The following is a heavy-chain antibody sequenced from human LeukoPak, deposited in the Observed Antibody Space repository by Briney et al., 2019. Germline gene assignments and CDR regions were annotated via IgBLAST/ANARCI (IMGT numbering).Heavy chain of an antibody. J-gene: IGHJ5*02. CDR3: YGRYNWFDP. CDR1: GFTFSSYE. V-gene: IGHV3-48*03. CDR2: ISSSGSTI. Sequence: GGSLRLSCAASGFTFSSYEMNWVRQAPGKGLEWVSYISSSGSTIYYADSVKGRFTISRDNAKNSLYLQMNSLRAENTAVYYCYGRYNWFDPWGQGTLVTVSS. D-gene: IGHD3-10*02.